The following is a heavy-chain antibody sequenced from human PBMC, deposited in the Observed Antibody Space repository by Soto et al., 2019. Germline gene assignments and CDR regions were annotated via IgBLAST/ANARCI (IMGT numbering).Heavy chain of an antibody. CDR3: AKDYYDSSGYYVYYYCGMDV. V-gene: IGHV3-30*18. CDR1: GFTFSSYG. Sequence: GGSLRLSCAASGFTFSSYGMHWVRQAPGKGLEWVAVISYDGSNKYYADSVKGRFTISRDNSKNTLYLQMNSLRAEDTAVYYCAKDYYDSSGYYVYYYCGMDVWGQGTTVTVSS. CDR2: ISYDGSNK. D-gene: IGHD3-22*01. J-gene: IGHJ6*02.